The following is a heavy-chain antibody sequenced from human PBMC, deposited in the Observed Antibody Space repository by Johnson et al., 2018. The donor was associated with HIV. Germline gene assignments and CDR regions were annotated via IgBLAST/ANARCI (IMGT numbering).Heavy chain of an antibody. V-gene: IGHV3-66*03. CDR2: LYSGGST. J-gene: IGHJ3*02. CDR1: GFTVSSNY. Sequence: VQLVESGGGLIQPGGSLRLSCAASGFTVSSNYMSWVRQAPGKGLEWVSVLYSGGSTYYADSVKGRFTTSRDNPKNTLYLQMNSLRAEDTAVYHCARDLTGSSDDYAFDIWGQGTMVTVSS. CDR3: ARDLTGSSDDYAFDI. D-gene: IGHD1-20*01.